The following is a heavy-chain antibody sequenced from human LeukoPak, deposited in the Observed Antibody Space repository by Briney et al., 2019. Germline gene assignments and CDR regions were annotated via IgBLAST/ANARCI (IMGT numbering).Heavy chain of an antibody. J-gene: IGHJ3*02. CDR3: AREVDAFDI. V-gene: IGHV3-53*01. Sequence: GGSLRLSCAASGFTFSDYYMSWIRQAPGKGLEWVSVIYSGGSTYYADSVKGRFTISRDNSKNTLYLQMKSLRAEDTAVYYCAREVDAFDIWGQGTIVTVSS. CDR2: IYSGGST. CDR1: GFTFSDYY.